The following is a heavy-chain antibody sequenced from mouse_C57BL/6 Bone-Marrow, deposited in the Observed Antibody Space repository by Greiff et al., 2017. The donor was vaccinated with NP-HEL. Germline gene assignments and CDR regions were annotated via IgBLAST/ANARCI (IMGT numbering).Heavy chain of an antibody. CDR1: GFTFSDYG. Sequence: EVQGVESGGGLVQPGGSLKLSCAASGFTFSDYGMAWVRQAPRKGPEWVAFISNLAYSIYYADTVTGRFTISRENAKNTLYLEMSSLRSEDTAMYYCARHGRFTWFAYWGQGTLVTVSA. V-gene: IGHV5-15*01. J-gene: IGHJ3*01. D-gene: IGHD4-1*01. CDR2: ISNLAYSI. CDR3: ARHGRFTWFAY.